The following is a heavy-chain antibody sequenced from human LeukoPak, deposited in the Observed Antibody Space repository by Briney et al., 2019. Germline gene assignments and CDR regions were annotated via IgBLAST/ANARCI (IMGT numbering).Heavy chain of an antibody. V-gene: IGHV3-33*01. D-gene: IGHD2-2*01. CDR1: GFTFNSYG. CDR3: ARDYCRTTSCLES. Sequence: PGGSLRLSCAASGFTFNSYGMFWVRQAPGKGLEWVAFIWPDGSNKLYGDSVKGRFTISRDNSENTVYLQMNSLRAEDTAVYYCARDYCRTTSCLESWGQGTLVTVSS. J-gene: IGHJ4*02. CDR2: IWPDGSNK.